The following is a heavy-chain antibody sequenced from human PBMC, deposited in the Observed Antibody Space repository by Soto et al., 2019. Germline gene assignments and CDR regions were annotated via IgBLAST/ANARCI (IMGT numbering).Heavy chain of an antibody. CDR3: ARVILYDFWSGYLGSYYYYMDV. V-gene: IGHV4-34*01. Sequence: NPSETLSLTCAVYGGSFSGYYWSWIRQPPGKGLEWIGEINHSGSTNYNPSLKSRVTISVDTSKNQFSLKLSSVTAADTAVYYCARVILYDFWSGYLGSYYYYMDVWGKGTTVTVSS. D-gene: IGHD3-3*01. CDR1: GGSFSGYY. J-gene: IGHJ6*03. CDR2: INHSGST.